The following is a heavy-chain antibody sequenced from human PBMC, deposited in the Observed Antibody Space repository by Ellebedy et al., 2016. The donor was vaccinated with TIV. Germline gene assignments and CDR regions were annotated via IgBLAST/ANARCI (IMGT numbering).Heavy chain of an antibody. CDR3: ARDDVVVVTAIRDYYYYYGMDV. CDR2: IYHSGST. V-gene: IGHV4-4*02. J-gene: IGHJ6*02. D-gene: IGHD2-21*02. CDR1: GGSISSSSW. Sequence: GSLRLXXAVSGGSISSSSWWSWVRQPPGKGLEWIGEIYHSGSTNYNPSLKSRVTISVDKSKNRFSLKLSSVTAADTAVYYCARDDVVVVTAIRDYYYYYGMDVWGQGTTVTVSS.